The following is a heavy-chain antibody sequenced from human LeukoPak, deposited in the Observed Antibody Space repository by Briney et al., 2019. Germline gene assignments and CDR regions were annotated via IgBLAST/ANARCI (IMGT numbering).Heavy chain of an antibody. D-gene: IGHD5-18*01. V-gene: IGHV4-34*01. CDR3: ARLTGDTAMGTFDY. CDR1: GGSFSGYY. J-gene: IGHJ4*02. CDR2: INHSGST. Sequence: PSETLSLTCAVYGGSFSGYYWSWIRQPPGKGLEWIGEINHSGSTNYNPSLKSRVTISVDTSKNQFSLKLSSVTAADTAVYYCARLTGDTAMGTFDYWGQGTLVTVSS.